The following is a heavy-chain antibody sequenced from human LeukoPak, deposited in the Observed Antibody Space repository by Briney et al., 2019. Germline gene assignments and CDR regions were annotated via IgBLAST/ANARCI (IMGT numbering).Heavy chain of an antibody. J-gene: IGHJ4*02. Sequence: GGSLRLSCTASGFTFSHHWMTWLRQAPAKGLEWVANIKEDGSEKDYLDTVKGRFTISRDNGKNSLYQQMNSLRGEDAAVYYCARLNWNYADYWGQGTLVTVSS. D-gene: IGHD3-3*01. CDR3: ARLNWNYADY. V-gene: IGHV3-7*01. CDR1: GFTFSHHW. CDR2: IKEDGSEK.